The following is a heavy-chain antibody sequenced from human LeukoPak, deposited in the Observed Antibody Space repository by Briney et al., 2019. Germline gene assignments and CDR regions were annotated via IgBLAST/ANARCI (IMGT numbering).Heavy chain of an antibody. J-gene: IGHJ4*02. D-gene: IGHD6-13*01. CDR1: GFTFSSYA. Sequence: RPGGSLSLSCAASGFTFSSYAMSWVRQAPGKGLEWVSFIGVNGADTFYADSVKGRFTISRDNSKNTLYLQMNSLRAEDTAVFYCAKGAMSSSFDYWGQGTLVTVSS. CDR3: AKGAMSSSFDY. CDR2: IGVNGADT. V-gene: IGHV3-23*01.